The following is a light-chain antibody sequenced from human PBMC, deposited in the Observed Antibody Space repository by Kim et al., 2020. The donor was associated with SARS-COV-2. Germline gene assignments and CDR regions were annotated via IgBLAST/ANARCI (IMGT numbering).Light chain of an antibody. CDR2: EKN. CDR3: NSRESGVNHVV. J-gene: IGLJ3*02. CDR1: SLRSYY. Sequence: SSALTQDPAVSVALGQTVRITCQGDSLRSYYASWYQQKPGQAPVLVIYEKNNRPSGIPDRFSGSSSGNTASLTITGARAEDEADYYCNSRESGVNHVVFGGGTQLTAL. V-gene: IGLV3-19*01.